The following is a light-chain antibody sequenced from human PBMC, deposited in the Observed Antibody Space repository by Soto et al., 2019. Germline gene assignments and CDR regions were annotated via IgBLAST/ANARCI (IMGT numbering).Light chain of an antibody. J-gene: IGKJ5*01. Sequence: IVLTHAPGWRSVSTGHMPTINCKSSQRVLRSSNKKNYLGWYQQKPGQPPKLLIYWASTRESGVPDRYSGSGSGTEFTLTISSLQAEDVAVYYCQQYYNTPPNFGQGTRLEIK. CDR3: QQYYNTPPN. CDR1: QRVLRSSNKKNY. CDR2: WAS. V-gene: IGKV4-1*01.